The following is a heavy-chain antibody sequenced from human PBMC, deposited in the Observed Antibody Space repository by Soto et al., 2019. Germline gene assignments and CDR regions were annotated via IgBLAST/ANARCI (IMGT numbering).Heavy chain of an antibody. V-gene: IGHV1-18*04. CDR3: ARAPRFGAQDYYGMDV. CDR2: ISAYNGNT. CDR1: GYTFTSYG. D-gene: IGHD3-3*01. Sequence: ASVKVSCKXSGYTFTSYGISWVRQAPGQGLEWMGWISAYNGNTNYAQKLKGRVTMTTDTSTSTAYMELRSLRSDDTAVYYCARAPRFGAQDYYGMDVWGQGTTVTVSS. J-gene: IGHJ6*02.